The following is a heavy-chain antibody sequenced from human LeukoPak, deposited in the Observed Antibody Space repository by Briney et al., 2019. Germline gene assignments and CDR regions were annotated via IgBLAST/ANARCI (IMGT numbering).Heavy chain of an antibody. Sequence: GGSLRLSCAASGFTFSSYGMHWVRQAPGKGLEWVAVIWYDGSNKYYADSVKGRFTISRDNAKNSLYLQMNSLRAEDTAVYYCARGHDISATYYDFWSGYYTGHFDYWGQGTLVTVSS. J-gene: IGHJ4*02. CDR1: GFTFSSYG. CDR3: ARGHDISATYYDFWSGYYTGHFDY. CDR2: IWYDGSNK. D-gene: IGHD3-3*01. V-gene: IGHV3-33*03.